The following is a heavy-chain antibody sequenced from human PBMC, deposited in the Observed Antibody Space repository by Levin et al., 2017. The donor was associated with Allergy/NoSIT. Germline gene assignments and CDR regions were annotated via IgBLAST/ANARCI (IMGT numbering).Heavy chain of an antibody. CDR3: ARDHMIRGALDY. CDR1: GFTFSNYA. CDR2: ISHDGSNT. Sequence: PGGSLRLSCAASGFTFSNYAVHWVRQAPGKGLEWVAIISHDGSNTFYIDSVKGRFTISRDNSRNTLFLQMNSLTTEDTAVYYCARDHMIRGALDYWGQGTLVTVSS. V-gene: IGHV3-30-3*01. J-gene: IGHJ4*02. D-gene: IGHD3-10*01.